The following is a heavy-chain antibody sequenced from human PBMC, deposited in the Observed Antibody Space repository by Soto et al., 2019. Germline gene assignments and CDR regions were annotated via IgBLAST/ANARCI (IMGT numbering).Heavy chain of an antibody. CDR1: GFTFSSYA. Sequence: LRLSCAASGFTFSSYAMSWVRQAPGKGLEWVSAISGSGGSTYYADSVKGRFTISRDNSKNTLYLQMNSLRAEDTAVYYCAILGYSGTQKQNRPFDYWGQVTLVTVSS. D-gene: IGHD1-26*01. CDR2: ISGSGGST. CDR3: AILGYSGTQKQNRPFDY. J-gene: IGHJ4*02. V-gene: IGHV3-23*01.